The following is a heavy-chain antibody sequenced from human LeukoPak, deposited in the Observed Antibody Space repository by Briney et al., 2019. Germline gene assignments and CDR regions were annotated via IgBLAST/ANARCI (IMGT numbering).Heavy chain of an antibody. V-gene: IGHV1-2*06. CDR1: GYTFTGYY. D-gene: IGHD6-19*01. Sequence: GASVKVSCKASGYTFTGYYMHWVRQAPGQGLEWMGRINPNSGGTNYAQKFQGRVTMTRDTSISTAYMELSRLRSDDTAVYYCAKDLDIVDIAVAGFDYWGQGTLVTVSS. CDR3: AKDLDIVDIAVAGFDY. J-gene: IGHJ4*02. CDR2: INPNSGGT.